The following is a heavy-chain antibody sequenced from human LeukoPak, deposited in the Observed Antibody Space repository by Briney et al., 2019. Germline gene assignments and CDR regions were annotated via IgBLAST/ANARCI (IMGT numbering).Heavy chain of an antibody. CDR3: AYGYCSTTNCRSDY. V-gene: IGHV1-2*02. CDR1: GYTFTGYY. Sequence: ASVKVSCKASGYTFTGYYMHWVRQAPGQGLEWMGWINPNSGGTNYAQKLQGRVTMTTDTSTNTAYMELRSLRSDDTAMYYCAYGYCSTTNCRSDYWGQGTLVTVSS. CDR2: INPNSGGT. J-gene: IGHJ4*02. D-gene: IGHD2-2*03.